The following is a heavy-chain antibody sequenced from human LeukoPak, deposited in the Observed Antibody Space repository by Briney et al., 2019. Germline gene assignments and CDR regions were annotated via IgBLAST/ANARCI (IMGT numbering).Heavy chain of an antibody. CDR3: ARAPATERWSEAAARLFGY. CDR1: GFTFSSYG. Sequence: QTGGSLRLSCAASGFTFSSYGMHWVRQAPGKGLEWVASIRYDGSNKYYADSVKGRFTISRDNSKNALYLQMNSLRAEDTAVYYCARAPATERWSEAAARLFGYWGQGTLVTVSS. J-gene: IGHJ4*02. D-gene: IGHD5-24*01. V-gene: IGHV3-30*02. CDR2: IRYDGSNK.